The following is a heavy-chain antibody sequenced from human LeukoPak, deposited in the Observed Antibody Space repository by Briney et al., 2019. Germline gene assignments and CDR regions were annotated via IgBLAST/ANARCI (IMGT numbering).Heavy chain of an antibody. Sequence: GGSLRLSCAASGFTFSTYAMSWVRQAPGKGLEWVSTISNSGDNTYYADSVKGRFTISRDNSKNTLFLQMNSLRAEDTAVYYCARADGTGGPYDYWGQGTLVTVSS. D-gene: IGHD3/OR15-3a*01. CDR1: GFTFSTYA. J-gene: IGHJ4*02. CDR2: ISNSGDNT. CDR3: ARADGTGGPYDY. V-gene: IGHV3-23*01.